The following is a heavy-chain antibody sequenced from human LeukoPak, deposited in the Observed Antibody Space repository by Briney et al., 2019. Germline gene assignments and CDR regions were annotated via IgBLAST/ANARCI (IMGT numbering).Heavy chain of an antibody. Sequence: GGSLRLSCAASGFTFSSYSMNWVRQAPGKGLELDSSISSSSSYIYYADSVKGRFTISRDNAKNSLYLQMNSLRAEDTAVYYCARDHDSSGYYDYWGQGTLVTVSS. D-gene: IGHD3-22*01. J-gene: IGHJ4*02. CDR3: ARDHDSSGYYDY. V-gene: IGHV3-21*01. CDR1: GFTFSSYS. CDR2: ISSSSSYI.